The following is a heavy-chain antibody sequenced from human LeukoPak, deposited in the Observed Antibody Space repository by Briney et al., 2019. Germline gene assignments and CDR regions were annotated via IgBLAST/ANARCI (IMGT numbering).Heavy chain of an antibody. Sequence: ASVKVSCKASGYTFIDYTMHWLRQAPGQRLDWMGWINGGSGNTKYSPEFQGRVTITRDTSASTGYMELSSLRTEDTAVYYCANPRYDSSGYYYVDWGQGTLVTVSS. CDR1: GYTFIDYT. CDR3: ANPRYDSSGYYYVD. J-gene: IGHJ4*02. V-gene: IGHV1-3*01. D-gene: IGHD3-22*01. CDR2: INGGSGNT.